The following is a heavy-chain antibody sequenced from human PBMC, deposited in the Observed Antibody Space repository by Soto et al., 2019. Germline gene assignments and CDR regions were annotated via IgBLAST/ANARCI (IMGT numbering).Heavy chain of an antibody. J-gene: IGHJ6*02. CDR2: IVVGSGNT. V-gene: IGHV1-58*01. D-gene: IGHD4-17*01. CDR3: AAMPYGDHSLNGMDV. Sequence: SVKVSCKASGFTFTSSAVQWVRQARGQRLEWIGWIVVGSGNTNYAQKFQERVTTTRDMSTSTAYMELSSLRSEDTAVYYCAAMPYGDHSLNGMDVWGQGTTVTVSS. CDR1: GFTFTSSA.